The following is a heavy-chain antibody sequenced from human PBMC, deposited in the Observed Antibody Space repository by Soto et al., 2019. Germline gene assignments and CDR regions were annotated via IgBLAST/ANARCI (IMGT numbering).Heavy chain of an antibody. J-gene: IGHJ4*02. V-gene: IGHV4-31*03. D-gene: IGHD2-15*01. CDR2: IYYSGST. Sequence: QVQLQESGPGLVKPSQTLSLTCTVSGDSISSGGYYWSWIRQHPGKGLEWIGYIYYSGSTYYNPSLMSRVIISVDTSKNQFSLKLSSVTAADTAVYYCARVSTVAAILFDYWGQGTLVTVSS. CDR1: GDSISSGGYY. CDR3: ARVSTVAAILFDY.